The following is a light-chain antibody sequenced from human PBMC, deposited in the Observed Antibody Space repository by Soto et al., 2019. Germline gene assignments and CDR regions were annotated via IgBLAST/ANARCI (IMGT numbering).Light chain of an antibody. J-gene: IGLJ7*01. CDR2: YNN. CDR3: GTWDSSLSAAV. CDR1: SSNIGNNY. Sequence: QSVLTQPPSVSAAPGQKVTISCSGSSSNIGNNYVAWYQQLPATAPKLLIYYNNRRPSGIPDRFSGSKSGTSATLGITGLQTGDDADYYCGTWDSSLSAAVFGGGTQLTVL. V-gene: IGLV1-51*01.